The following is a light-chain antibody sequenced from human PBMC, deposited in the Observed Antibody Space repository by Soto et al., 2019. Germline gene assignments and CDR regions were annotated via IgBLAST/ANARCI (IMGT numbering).Light chain of an antibody. CDR2: AAS. J-gene: IGKJ4*01. CDR3: PQRSNWLT. V-gene: IGKV3-11*01. Sequence: EIVLTQSPATLSLSPGERATLSCRASQSVSSHLAWYQQKPGQAPRLLIYAASIRATGTPARFSGSGSGTDFTLTIGSLEPEDFAVYYCPQRSNWLTFGGGTKVEIK. CDR1: QSVSSH.